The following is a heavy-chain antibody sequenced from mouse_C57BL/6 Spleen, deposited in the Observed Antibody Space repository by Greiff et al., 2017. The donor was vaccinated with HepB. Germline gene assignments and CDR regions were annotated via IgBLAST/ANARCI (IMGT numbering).Heavy chain of an antibody. V-gene: IGHV1-69*01. Sequence: QVQLQQPGAELVMPGASVKLSCKASGYTFTSYWMHWVKQRPGQGLEWIGEIDPSDSYTNYNQKFKGKSTLTVDKSSSTAYMQISSLTSEDSAVYYCARWGFITTKYYFDYWGQGTTLTVSS. D-gene: IGHD1-1*01. J-gene: IGHJ2*01. CDR2: IDPSDSYT. CDR1: GYTFTSYW. CDR3: ARWGFITTKYYFDY.